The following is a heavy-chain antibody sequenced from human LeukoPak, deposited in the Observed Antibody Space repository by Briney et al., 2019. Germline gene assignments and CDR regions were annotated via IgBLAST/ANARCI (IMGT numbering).Heavy chain of an antibody. CDR2: IYYSGST. CDR1: GGSISSYY. D-gene: IGHD6-6*01. V-gene: IGHV4-59*01. CDR3: ARVNTREYSSSPETPLIFDY. Sequence: SETLSLTCTVSGGSISSYYWSWIRQPPGKGLEWIGYIYYSGSTNYNPSLKSRVTISVDTSKNQFSLKLSSVTAADTAVYYCARVNTREYSSSPETPLIFDYWGQGTLVTVSS. J-gene: IGHJ4*02.